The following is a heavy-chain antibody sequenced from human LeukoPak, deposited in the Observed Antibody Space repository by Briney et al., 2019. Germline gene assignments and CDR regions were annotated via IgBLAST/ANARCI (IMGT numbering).Heavy chain of an antibody. CDR1: GGSVSGYY. J-gene: IGHJ4*02. CDR2: IDHRGST. Sequence: PSETLSLTCAVSGGSVSGYYWSWIRQSPGKGLEWIGEIDHRGSTNYNPSLKSRVSITVDTSKNQFSLNLTSVTAADTAVYYCARRVTIIVVVFDSWGQGTLATVSS. D-gene: IGHD3-22*01. CDR3: ARRVTIIVVVFDS. V-gene: IGHV4-34*01.